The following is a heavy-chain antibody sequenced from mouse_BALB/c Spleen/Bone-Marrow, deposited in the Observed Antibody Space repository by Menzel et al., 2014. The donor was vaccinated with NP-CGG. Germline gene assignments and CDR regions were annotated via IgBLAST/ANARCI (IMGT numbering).Heavy chain of an antibody. J-gene: IGHJ4*01. CDR1: GFTFSDYG. V-gene: IGHV5-15*02. D-gene: IGHD2-1*01. CDR2: ISNLAYSI. Sequence: DVMLVESGGGLVQPGGSRKLSCAASGFTFSDYGMAWVRQAPGKGPEWVAFISNLAYSIYYADTVTGRFTISRENAKNTLYLEMSSLRSKDTAMYYCATIYYGNSYAMDYWGQGTSVTVSS. CDR3: ATIYYGNSYAMDY.